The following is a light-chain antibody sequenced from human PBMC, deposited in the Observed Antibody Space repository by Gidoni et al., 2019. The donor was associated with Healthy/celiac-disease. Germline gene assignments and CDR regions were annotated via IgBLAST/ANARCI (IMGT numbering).Light chain of an antibody. CDR3: QQYYSTPPVT. CDR1: QSVLYSSNNKNY. Sequence: IVMTQSPDSLPVSLGERATINCKSSQSVLYSSNNKNYLAWYQQKPGQPPKLLIYWASTRESGVPDRFSGSGSGTDFTLTISSLQAEDVAVYYCQQYYSTPPVTFGQGTKLEIK. J-gene: IGKJ2*01. CDR2: WAS. V-gene: IGKV4-1*01.